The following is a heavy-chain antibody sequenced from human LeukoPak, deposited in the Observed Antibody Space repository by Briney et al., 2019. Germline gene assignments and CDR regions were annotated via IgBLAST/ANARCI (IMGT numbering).Heavy chain of an antibody. CDR2: INPSGGST. CDR3: ARGAPTTRIGAGRFDY. CDR1: GYTFTSYG. D-gene: IGHD5-12*01. V-gene: IGHV1-46*01. Sequence: ASVTVSCKASGYTFTSYGISWVRQAPGQGLEWMGEINPSGGSTSYAQKFQGRITVTRDTYTNTVYMDLSSLRSEDTATYYCARGAPTTRIGAGRFDYWGQGSLLTVAS. J-gene: IGHJ4*02.